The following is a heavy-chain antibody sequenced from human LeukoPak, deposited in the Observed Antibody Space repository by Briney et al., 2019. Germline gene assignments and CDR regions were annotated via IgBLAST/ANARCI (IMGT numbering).Heavy chain of an antibody. D-gene: IGHD2-2*01. CDR3: ARGRADNIVVVPAAKYYFDY. CDR2: IYYSGST. V-gene: IGHV4-39*07. J-gene: IGHJ4*02. CDR1: GGPISSSSYY. Sequence: SETLSLTCTVSGGPISSSSYYWGWIRPPPGKGLEWIGSIYYSGSTYYNPSLKSRVTISVDTSKNQFSLKLSSVTAADTAVYYCARGRADNIVVVPAAKYYFDYWGQGTLVTVSS.